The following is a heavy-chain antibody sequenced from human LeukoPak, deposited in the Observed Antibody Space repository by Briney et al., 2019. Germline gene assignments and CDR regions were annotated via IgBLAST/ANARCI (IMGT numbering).Heavy chain of an antibody. CDR2: ISGSGGST. CDR1: GFTFSSYT. CDR3: ASRRVFDY. V-gene: IGHV3-23*01. J-gene: IGHJ4*02. Sequence: GGSLRLSCAASGFTFSSYTMNWVRQAPGKGLEWVSAISGSGGSTYYADSVKGRFTVSRDNAKNSLYLQMNSLRAEDTAVYYCASRRVFDYWGQGTLVTVSS.